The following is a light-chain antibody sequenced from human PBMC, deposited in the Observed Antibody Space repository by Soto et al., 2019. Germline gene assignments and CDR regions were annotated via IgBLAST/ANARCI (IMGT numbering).Light chain of an antibody. CDR1: STDVSSYNS. Sequence: QSALTQPRSVSGSPGQSVTIPCTGSSTDVSSYNSVSWYQQYPGRAPKCLIYDVHKRPSGVPERFSGSKSGNTASLTISGLQVDDEADYYCCSYAGRDTWVFGGGTKVTVL. J-gene: IGLJ3*02. CDR2: DVH. CDR3: CSYAGRDTWV. V-gene: IGLV2-11*01.